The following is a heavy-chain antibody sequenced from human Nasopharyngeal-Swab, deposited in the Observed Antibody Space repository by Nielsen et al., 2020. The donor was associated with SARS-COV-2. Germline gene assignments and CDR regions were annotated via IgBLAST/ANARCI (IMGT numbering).Heavy chain of an antibody. J-gene: IGHJ3*02. CDR3: ASHQDYDILTGYYQSAFDI. Sequence: WVRQAPGQGLEWMGIINPSGGSTSYAQKFQGRVTMTRDTSTSTVYMELSSLRSEDPAVYYCASHQDYDILTGYYQSAFDILGQGTMVTVSS. D-gene: IGHD3-9*01. CDR2: INPSGGST. V-gene: IGHV1-46*01.